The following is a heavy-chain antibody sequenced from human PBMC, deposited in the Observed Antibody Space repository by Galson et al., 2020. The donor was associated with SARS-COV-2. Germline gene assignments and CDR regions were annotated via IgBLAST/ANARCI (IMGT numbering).Heavy chain of an antibody. CDR2: ISGSGGST. CDR1: GFTFSSYA. V-gene: IGHV3-23*01. Sequence: GESLKISCAASGFTFSSYAMSWVRQAPGKGLEWVSAISGSGGSTYYAASVQGRFTISRDNSKNTLYLQMNSLRAEDTAVYYCANDYGGSSTGPYYYYGMDVWGQGTTVTVSS. D-gene: IGHD2-15*01. CDR3: ANDYGGSSTGPYYYYGMDV. J-gene: IGHJ6*02.